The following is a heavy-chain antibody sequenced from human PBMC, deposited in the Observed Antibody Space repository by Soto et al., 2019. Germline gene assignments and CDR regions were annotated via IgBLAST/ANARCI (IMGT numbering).Heavy chain of an antibody. Sequence: QPGGSLRLSCAVSGFTFSSFGMNWVRQAPGKGLEWISYITSDSSTRHYADFVKGRFTISRDNAKNSLYLQMNSLRDEDTAVYFCARDPDGIIDFDYWGQGTQVTVSS. D-gene: IGHD3-10*01. V-gene: IGHV3-48*02. CDR2: ITSDSSTR. CDR1: GFTFSSFG. CDR3: ARDPDGIIDFDY. J-gene: IGHJ4*02.